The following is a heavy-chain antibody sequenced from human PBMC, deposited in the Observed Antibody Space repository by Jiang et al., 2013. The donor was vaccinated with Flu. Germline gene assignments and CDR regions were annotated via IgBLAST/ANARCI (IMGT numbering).Heavy chain of an antibody. CDR3: ATDPHRGSSTTNIIDRWFDP. CDR1: GYTLTELS. J-gene: IGHJ5*02. V-gene: IGHV1-24*01. Sequence: GAEVKKPGASVKVSCKVSGYTLTELSMHWVRQAPGKGLEWMGGFDPEDGETIYAQKFQGRVTMTEDTSTDTAYMELSSLRSEDTAVYYCATDPHRGSSTTNIIDRWFDPWGQGTLVTVSS. D-gene: IGHD2-2*01. CDR2: FDPEDGET.